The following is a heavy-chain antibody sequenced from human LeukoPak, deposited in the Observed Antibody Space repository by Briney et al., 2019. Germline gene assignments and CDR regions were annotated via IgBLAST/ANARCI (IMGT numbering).Heavy chain of an antibody. CDR1: GFTFSSYA. Sequence: GGSLRLSCAASGFTFSSYAMHWVRQAPGKGLEWVSVISYDGSNKNYADSVKGRFTISRDNSKNTLYLQMDSLRAEDTAVFYCARERQHDFWSGYFGYWDQGTLVTVSS. CDR3: ARERQHDFWSGYFGY. D-gene: IGHD3-3*01. CDR2: ISYDGSNK. J-gene: IGHJ4*02. V-gene: IGHV3-30*04.